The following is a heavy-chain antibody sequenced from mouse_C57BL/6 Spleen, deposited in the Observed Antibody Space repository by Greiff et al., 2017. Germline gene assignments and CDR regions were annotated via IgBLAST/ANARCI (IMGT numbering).Heavy chain of an antibody. CDR1: GFTFSSYG. CDR3: ARQGGDLYWYFDV. V-gene: IGHV5-6*01. Sequence: EVMLVESGGDLVKPGGSLKLSCAASGFTFSSYGMSWVRQTPDKRLEWVATISSGGSYTYYPDSVKGRFTISRDNAKNTLYLQMSSLKSEDTAMYYCARQGGDLYWYFDVWGTGTTVTVSS. J-gene: IGHJ1*03. CDR2: ISSGGSYT.